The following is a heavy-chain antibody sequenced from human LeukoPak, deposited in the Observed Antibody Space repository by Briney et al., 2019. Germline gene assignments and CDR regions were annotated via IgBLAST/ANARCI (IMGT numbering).Heavy chain of an antibody. CDR1: GDSISSYY. J-gene: IGHJ4*02. D-gene: IGHD2-21*02. V-gene: IGHV4-59*08. CDR2: IYYSGST. CDR3: ARRAAFCGGDCYPD. Sequence: SETLSLTCTVSGDSISSYYWSWIRQPPGKGLEWIGYIYYSGSTNYNPSLKSRVTISVDTSKNQFSLKLTSVTAADTAVYYCARRAAFCGGDCYPDWGQGTLVTVSS.